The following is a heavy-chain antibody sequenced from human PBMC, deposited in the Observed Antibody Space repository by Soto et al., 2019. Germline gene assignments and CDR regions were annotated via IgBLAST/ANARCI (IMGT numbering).Heavy chain of an antibody. CDR3: TTRMTAHFDY. V-gene: IGHV3-23*01. D-gene: IGHD2-21*02. CDR2: ISDRPTGHT. CDR1: GFTFSHYT. Sequence: PGGALRLFCVASGFTFSHYTMNWVRLAPGKGLEWVSTISDRPTGHTHYAESVKGRFTISRDDSRDTVFLQMDRLRAEDTAVYYCTTRMTAHFDYWGQGILVTVSS. J-gene: IGHJ4*02.